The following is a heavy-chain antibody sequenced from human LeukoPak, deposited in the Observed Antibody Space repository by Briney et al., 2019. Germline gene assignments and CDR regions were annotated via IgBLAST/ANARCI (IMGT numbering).Heavy chain of an antibody. Sequence: PSETLSLTCAVYGGSFSGYYWSWIRQPPGKGLEWIGEINHSGSTNYNPSLKSRATISVDTSKNQFSLKLSSVTAADTAVYYCARAHFEDSSGWYYGWKGYYYYYMDVWGKGTTVTISS. CDR1: GGSFSGYY. J-gene: IGHJ6*03. V-gene: IGHV4-34*01. CDR2: INHSGST. CDR3: ARAHFEDSSGWYYGWKGYYYYYMDV. D-gene: IGHD6-19*01.